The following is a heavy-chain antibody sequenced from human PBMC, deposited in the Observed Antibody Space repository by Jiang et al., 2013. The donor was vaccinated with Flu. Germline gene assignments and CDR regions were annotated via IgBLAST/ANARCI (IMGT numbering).Heavy chain of an antibody. D-gene: IGHD3-10*01. CDR2: ISGSGGST. V-gene: IGHV3-23*01. CDR3: AKDRVPRFGESPDAFDI. Sequence: AISGSGGSTYYADSVKGRFTISRDNSKNTLYLQMNSLRAEDTAVYYCAKDRVPRFGESPDAFDIWGQGTMVAVSS. J-gene: IGHJ3*02.